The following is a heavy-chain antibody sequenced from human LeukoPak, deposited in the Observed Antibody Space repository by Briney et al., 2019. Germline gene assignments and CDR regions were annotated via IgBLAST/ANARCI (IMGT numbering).Heavy chain of an antibody. CDR3: ARRAATGGYHFDY. CDR1: GFTFNSYG. CDR2: IWYDGTNK. Sequence: AGGSLRLSCAASGFTFNSYGVHWARQAPGKGLEWVALIWYDGTNKFYADSVKGRFTISRDNSKNTVYLQMNSLRAEDAAVYYCARRAATGGYHFDYWGQGTLVTVSS. D-gene: IGHD2-8*02. J-gene: IGHJ4*02. V-gene: IGHV3-33*01.